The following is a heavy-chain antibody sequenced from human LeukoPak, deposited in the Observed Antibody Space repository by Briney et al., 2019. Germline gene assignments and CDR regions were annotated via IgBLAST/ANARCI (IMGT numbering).Heavy chain of an antibody. V-gene: IGHV1-46*01. D-gene: IGHD2-2*02. J-gene: IGHJ3*02. CDR2: INPSGGST. CDR3: AREIGYCSSTSCYKRAFDI. Sequence: ASVKVSCKASRYTFTSYYMHWVRQAPGQGLEWMGIINPSGGSTSYAQKFQGRVTMTRDTSTSTVYMELSSLRSEDTAVYYCAREIGYCSSTSCYKRAFDIWGQGTMVTVSS. CDR1: RYTFTSYY.